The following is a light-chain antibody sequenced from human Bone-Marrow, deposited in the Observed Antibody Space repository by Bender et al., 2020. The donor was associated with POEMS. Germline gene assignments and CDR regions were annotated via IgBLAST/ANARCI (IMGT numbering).Light chain of an antibody. V-gene: IGLV1-47*02. CDR2: SSH. CDR1: SSNIGAHA. CDR3: ASWDDRLSGPV. J-gene: IGLJ3*02. Sequence: QSVLTQPPSASGTPGQRVTISCSGGSSNIGAHAVNWYQHLPGTAPKLLIYSSHRRPSEVPDRFSGSRSGTSASLAISGLRSEDEADYYCASWDDRLSGPVFGGGTKLTVL.